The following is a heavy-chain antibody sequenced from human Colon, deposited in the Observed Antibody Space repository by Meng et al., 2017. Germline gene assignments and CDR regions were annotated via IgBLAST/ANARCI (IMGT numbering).Heavy chain of an antibody. Sequence: QGRLQESGHGLVKPSQALALTCTVSGGSISSGGYYWSWIRQHPGKGLEWIGYIYYSGSTYYNPSLKSLVTISVDTSKNQFSLKLSSVTAADTAVYYCARVLPFSSGWSYFDYWGQGTLVTVSS. J-gene: IGHJ4*02. V-gene: IGHV4-31*01. CDR2: IYYSGST. D-gene: IGHD6-19*01. CDR3: ARVLPFSSGWSYFDY. CDR1: GGSISSGGYY.